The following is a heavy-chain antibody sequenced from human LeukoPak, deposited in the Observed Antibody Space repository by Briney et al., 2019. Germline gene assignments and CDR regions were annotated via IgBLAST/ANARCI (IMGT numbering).Heavy chain of an antibody. Sequence: GGSLRLSCAASGFTFSSYWMHWVRQAPGTGLVWVSRVNSDGSSTTYADSVKGRFTISRDNAKNTLYLQMNSLRAEDTAVYYCASLFLCYGCSSSSHNFNIWGQGTMVTVSS. V-gene: IGHV3-74*01. CDR3: ASLFLCYGCSSSSHNFNI. J-gene: IGHJ3*02. CDR1: GFTFSSYW. CDR2: VNSDGSST. D-gene: IGHD6-6*01.